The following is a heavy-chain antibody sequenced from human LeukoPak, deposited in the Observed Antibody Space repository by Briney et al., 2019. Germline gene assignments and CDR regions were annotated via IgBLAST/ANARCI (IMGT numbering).Heavy chain of an antibody. CDR3: TTDPQHYYYMDV. D-gene: IGHD2-2*01. J-gene: IGHJ6*03. Sequence: PGGSLRFSCAASGFTFSNAWMSWVRQAPGKGLERVGRIKSKTDGGTTDYAAPVKGRFTISRDDSKNTLYLQMNSLKTEDTAVYYCTTDPQHYYYMDVWGKGTTVTVSS. CDR2: IKSKTDGGTT. CDR1: GFTFSNAW. V-gene: IGHV3-15*01.